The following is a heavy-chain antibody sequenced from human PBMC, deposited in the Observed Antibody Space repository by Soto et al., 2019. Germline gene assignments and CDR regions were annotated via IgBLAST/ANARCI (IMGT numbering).Heavy chain of an antibody. CDR3: ARAGWTGIYFFYYGMDV. CDR1: AFTFSSYA. V-gene: IGHV3-30-3*01. Sequence: QVQLVESGGGVVQPGRSLRLSCVASAFTFSSYAMHWVRQAPGKGLEWVAVISYDGDSKYYADYVKGRFTISRDKSKNTLFLQMNSRRDDDTAVYYCARAGWTGIYFFYYGMDVWGQGTTVTVSS. D-gene: IGHD3-9*01. CDR2: ISYDGDSK. J-gene: IGHJ6*02.